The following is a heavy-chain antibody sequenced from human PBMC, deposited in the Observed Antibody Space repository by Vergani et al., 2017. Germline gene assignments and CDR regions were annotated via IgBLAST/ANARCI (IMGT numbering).Heavy chain of an antibody. CDR3: ARNMVRGVRYYGMDV. V-gene: IGHV4-59*01. Sequence: QVQLQESGPGLVKPSETLSLTCTVSGGSISSYYWSWIRQPPGKGLEWIGYIYYSGSTNYIPSLKSRVTISVDTSKNQFSLKLSSVTAADTAVYYCARNMVRGVRYYGMDVWGQ. D-gene: IGHD3-10*01. CDR1: GGSISSYY. CDR2: IYYSGST. J-gene: IGHJ6*02.